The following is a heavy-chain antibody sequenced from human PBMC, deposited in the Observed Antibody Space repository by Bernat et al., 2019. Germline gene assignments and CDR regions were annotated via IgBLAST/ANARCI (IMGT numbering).Heavy chain of an antibody. J-gene: IGHJ4*02. CDR1: GFTFSSYA. CDR2: ISGSGGST. CDR3: AKGGYSYGYFDY. Sequence: EVQLLESGGGLVQPGGSLRLSCAASGFTFSSYAMSWVRQAPGKALEWVSAISGSGGSTYYADSVKGRFTISRDNSKNTLYLQMNSLRAEDTAVYYCAKGGYSYGYFDYWGQGTLVTVSS. V-gene: IGHV3-23*01. D-gene: IGHD5-18*01.